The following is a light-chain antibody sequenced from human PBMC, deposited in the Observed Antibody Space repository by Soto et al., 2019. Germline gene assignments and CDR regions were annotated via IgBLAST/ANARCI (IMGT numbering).Light chain of an antibody. CDR2: DAS. CDR3: QQRSNWPPWT. CDR1: QSVSSY. J-gene: IGKJ1*01. V-gene: IGKV3-11*01. Sequence: ELVLTQSPATLSLSPGERATLSCRASQSVSSYLAWYQQKPGQAPRLLIYDASTRATGIPARFSGSGSGTDFTLTISSLEPEDFAVYYCQQRSNWPPWTFGQGTKVEVQ.